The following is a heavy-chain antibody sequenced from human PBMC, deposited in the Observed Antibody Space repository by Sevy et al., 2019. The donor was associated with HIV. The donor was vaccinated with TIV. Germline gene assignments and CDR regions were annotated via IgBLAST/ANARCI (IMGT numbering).Heavy chain of an antibody. V-gene: IGHV1-18*01. CDR1: GYTFTSYG. D-gene: IGHD2-15*01. Sequence: ASVKVSCKAFGYTFTSYGISWVRQAPGQGLEWMGWISAYNGNTNYAQRLQGRVTMTTDTSTSTAYMELRSLRSDDTAVYYCAREPYGGSCCIFDYWGQGTLVTVSS. CDR2: ISAYNGNT. J-gene: IGHJ4*02. CDR3: AREPYGGSCCIFDY.